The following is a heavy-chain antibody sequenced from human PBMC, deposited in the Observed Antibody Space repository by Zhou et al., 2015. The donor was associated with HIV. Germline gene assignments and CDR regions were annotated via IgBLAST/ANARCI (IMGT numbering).Heavy chain of an antibody. CDR1: GYTFTSYD. Sequence: QVQLVQSGAEVKKPGASVKVSCKASGYTFTSYDINWVRQATGQGLEWMGWMNPNSGNTGYAQKFQGRVTMTRNTSISTAYMELSSLRSEDTAVYYCANGVPAASTTPHYYYYGMDVWGQGTTVTVSS. CDR3: ANGVPAASTTPHYYYYGMDV. J-gene: IGHJ6*02. D-gene: IGHD2-2*01. V-gene: IGHV1-8*01. CDR2: MNPNSGNT.